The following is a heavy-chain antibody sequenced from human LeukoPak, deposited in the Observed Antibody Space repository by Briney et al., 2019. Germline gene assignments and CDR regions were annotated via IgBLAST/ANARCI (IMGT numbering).Heavy chain of an antibody. Sequence: GGSLRLSCAASGFTFSSYAMHWVRQAPGKGLEWVAVISYDGSNKYYADSVKGRFTISRDNSKNTLYLQMNSLRAEDTAVYYCARERGVSSGWFGYWGQGTLVTVSS. D-gene: IGHD6-19*01. J-gene: IGHJ4*02. CDR2: ISYDGSNK. V-gene: IGHV3-30*04. CDR3: ARERGVSSGWFGY. CDR1: GFTFSSYA.